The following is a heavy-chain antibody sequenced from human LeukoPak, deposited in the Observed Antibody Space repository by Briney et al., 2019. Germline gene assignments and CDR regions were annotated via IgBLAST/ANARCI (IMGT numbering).Heavy chain of an antibody. J-gene: IGHJ4*02. CDR2: ISSSSSYI. CDR3: ARLLSLAYCGGDCYSDY. CDR1: GFTFSSYS. D-gene: IGHD2-21*02. V-gene: IGHV3-21*01. Sequence: GGSLRLSCAASGFTFSSYSMNWVRPAPGKGREGVSSISSSSSYIYYADSVKGRFTISRDNAKNSLYLQMNSLRAEDTAVYYCARLLSLAYCGGDCYSDYWGQGTLVTVSS.